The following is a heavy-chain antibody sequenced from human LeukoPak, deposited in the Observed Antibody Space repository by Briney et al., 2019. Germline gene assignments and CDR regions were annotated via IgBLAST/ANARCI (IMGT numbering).Heavy chain of an antibody. J-gene: IGHJ5*02. Sequence: ASVKVSCKVSGYTLTELSMHWVRQAPGKGLEWMGGFDPEDGETIYAQKFQGRVTMTEDTSTDTAYMELSSLRSEDTAVYYCATEGCSSTSCYLGFDPWGQGTLVTVSS. D-gene: IGHD2-2*01. CDR3: ATEGCSSTSCYLGFDP. V-gene: IGHV1-24*01. CDR1: GYTLTELS. CDR2: FDPEDGET.